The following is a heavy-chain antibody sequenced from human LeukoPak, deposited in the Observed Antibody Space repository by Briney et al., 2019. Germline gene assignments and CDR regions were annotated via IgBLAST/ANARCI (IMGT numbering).Heavy chain of an antibody. V-gene: IGHV1-46*01. Sequence: ASVKVSCKASGYTFTSYYMHWVRQAPGQGLEWMGIINPSGGSTSYAQKFQGRVTMTRDTSTSTVYMELSSLRSEDTAVYYCARALGEYSSSWYPLPDYWGQGTLVTVSS. D-gene: IGHD6-13*01. CDR3: ARALGEYSSSWYPLPDY. CDR1: GYTFTSYY. J-gene: IGHJ4*02. CDR2: INPSGGST.